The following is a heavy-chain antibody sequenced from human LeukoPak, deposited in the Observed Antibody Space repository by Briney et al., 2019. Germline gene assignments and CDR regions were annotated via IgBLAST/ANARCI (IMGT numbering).Heavy chain of an antibody. CDR2: IYYSGST. J-gene: IGHJ4*02. Sequence: IPSQTLSLTCTVSGGSISSGGYYWSWIRQHPGKGLEGIGYIYYSGSTYYNPSLKSRVTISVDTSKNQFSLKLSSVTAADTAVYYCARIDRAVAGTIDYWGQGTLDTASS. CDR3: ARIDRAVAGTIDY. V-gene: IGHV4-31*03. D-gene: IGHD6-19*01. CDR1: GGSISSGGYY.